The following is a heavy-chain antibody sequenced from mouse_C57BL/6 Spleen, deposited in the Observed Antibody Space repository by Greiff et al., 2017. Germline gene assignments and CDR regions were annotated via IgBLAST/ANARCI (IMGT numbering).Heavy chain of an antibody. CDR1: GYTFTDYN. J-gene: IGHJ2*01. V-gene: IGHV1-18*01. Sequence: EVQLQQPGPELVKPGASVKIPCKASGYTFTDYNMDWVKQSHGKSLEWIGDTNPNNGGTIYNQKFKGKATLTVDKSSSTAYMELRSLTSEDTAVYYCARSGGTHFDYWGQGTTLTVSS. CDR2: TNPNNGGT. D-gene: IGHD3-2*02. CDR3: ARSGGTHFDY.